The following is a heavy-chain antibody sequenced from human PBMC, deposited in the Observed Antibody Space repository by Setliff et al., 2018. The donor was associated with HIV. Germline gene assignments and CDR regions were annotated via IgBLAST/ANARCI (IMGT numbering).Heavy chain of an antibody. J-gene: IGHJ6*03. Sequence: ASVKVSCKASGYTFISYGVSWVRQAPGQGLEWMGWISVKNGNTNYAQRFQGRVTITTDESTSTAYMELSSLRSEDTAVYYCASRAGLGYMDVWGKGTTVTVSS. V-gene: IGHV1-18*01. CDR3: ASRAGLGYMDV. D-gene: IGHD3-16*01. CDR1: GYTFISYG. CDR2: ISVKNGNT.